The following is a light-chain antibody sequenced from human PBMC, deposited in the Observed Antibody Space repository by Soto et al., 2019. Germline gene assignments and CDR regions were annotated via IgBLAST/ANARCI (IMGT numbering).Light chain of an antibody. CDR3: QQYGNSPLT. J-gene: IGKJ4*01. CDR2: GVS. V-gene: IGKV3-20*01. Sequence: EIVLTQSPGTLSLSPGERATLSCRARQSVTSNYLAWYQQKPGQAPRVIIFGVSTRATGVPDRFSGSGSGTDFTLTISRLEPEDFALYYCQQYGNSPLTFGGGTKVDIK. CDR1: QSVTSNY.